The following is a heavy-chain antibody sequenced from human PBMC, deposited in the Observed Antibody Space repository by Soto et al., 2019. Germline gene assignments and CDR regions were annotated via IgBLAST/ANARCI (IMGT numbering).Heavy chain of an antibody. V-gene: IGHV4-34*01. CDR3: ARKSSSGLGI. CDR2: INHSGST. D-gene: IGHD3-22*01. J-gene: IGHJ3*02. CDR1: GGSFSGYY. Sequence: QVQLQQWGAGLLKPSETLSLTCAVYGGSFSGYYWSWIRQTPGKGLEWIGEINHSGSTNYNPSLKSRVTISVDTSKNQFSLKLSSVTAADTAVYYCARKSSSGLGIWGQGTMVTVSS.